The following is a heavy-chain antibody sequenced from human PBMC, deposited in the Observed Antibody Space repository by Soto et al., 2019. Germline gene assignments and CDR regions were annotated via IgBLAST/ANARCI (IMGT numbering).Heavy chain of an antibody. CDR3: ARDLGSQPYYFDY. CDR1: GFTFSSYG. D-gene: IGHD3-16*01. CDR2: IWYDGSNK. J-gene: IGHJ4*02. V-gene: IGHV3-33*01. Sequence: HPGGSLRLSCAASGFTFSSYGMHWVRQAPGKGLEWVAVIWYDGSNKYYADSLKGRFTISRDNSKNTLYLQMNSLRAEDTAVYYCARDLGSQPYYFDYWGQGTMVTVSS.